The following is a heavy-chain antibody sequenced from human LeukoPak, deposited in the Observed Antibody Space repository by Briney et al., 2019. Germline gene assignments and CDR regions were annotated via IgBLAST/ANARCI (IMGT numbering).Heavy chain of an antibody. J-gene: IGHJ4*02. V-gene: IGHV1-69*02. CDR1: GGSFSTYP. CDR3: ARGQSSANDRKGRTGLDS. Sequence: SVKVSCKASGGSFSTYPITWVRQAPGHGLERMGRFVPGVGVSTYAQRFKGRVTFTADASTTTSFMEVASLKSDDTAVYYCARGQSSANDRKGRTGLDSWGQGTLVTVSS. D-gene: IGHD2-2*01. CDR2: FVPGVGVS.